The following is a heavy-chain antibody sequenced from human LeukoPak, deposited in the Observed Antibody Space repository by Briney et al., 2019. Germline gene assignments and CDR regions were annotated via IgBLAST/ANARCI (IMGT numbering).Heavy chain of an antibody. V-gene: IGHV1-46*01. J-gene: IGHJ4*02. D-gene: IGHD2-15*01. Sequence: ASVKVSCKASGYTFTSYYMHWVRQAPGQGLEWMGIINPSGGSTSYAQKFQGRVTMTRDTSTSTVYMELSSLRSEDTAVYYCARDTPKYCSGGSCYNFDYWGQGTLVTVFS. CDR2: INPSGGST. CDR3: ARDTPKYCSGGSCYNFDY. CDR1: GYTFTSYY.